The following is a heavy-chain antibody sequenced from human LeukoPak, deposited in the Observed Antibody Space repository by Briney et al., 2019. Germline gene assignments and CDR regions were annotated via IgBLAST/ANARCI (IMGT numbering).Heavy chain of an antibody. J-gene: IGHJ4*02. CDR2: INHSGST. D-gene: IGHD2-15*01. V-gene: IGHV4-34*09. Sequence: SETLSLTCAVYGGSFSGYYWSWIRQPPGKGLEWIGEINHSGSTYYNPSLRSRVTISVDTSENQFSLKLRSMTAADTAVYYCARASYCNGGSCHLAYWGQGVLVTVSS. CDR3: ARASYCNGGSCHLAY. CDR1: GGSFSGYY.